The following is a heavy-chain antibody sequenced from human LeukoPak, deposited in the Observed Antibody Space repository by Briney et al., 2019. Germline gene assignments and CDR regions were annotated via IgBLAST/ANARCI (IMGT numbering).Heavy chain of an antibody. V-gene: IGHV1-2*06. CDR2: INPKSGGT. Sequence: ASVKVSCKASGYTFTFFYIHWVRQTPGQGLEWMGRINPKSGGTDYVQKFQGRVTMTRDTSISTAYMELSSLRSDDSAVYYCSRVPYGPGEGDYYFFGMDVWGQGTTVIVSS. CDR1: GYTFTFFY. CDR3: SRVPYGPGEGDYYFFGMDV. D-gene: IGHD7-27*01. J-gene: IGHJ6*02.